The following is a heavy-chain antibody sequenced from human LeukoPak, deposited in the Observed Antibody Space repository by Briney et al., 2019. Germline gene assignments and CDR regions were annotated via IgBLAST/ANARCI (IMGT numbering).Heavy chain of an antibody. J-gene: IGHJ4*02. CDR3: ARGGDIVASGSLGY. V-gene: IGHV4-4*07. CDR1: GGSISGYY. D-gene: IGHD2-15*01. Sequence: SETLSLTCTVSGGSISGYYWSWIRQPAGKGLEWIGRIYTSGSTNYNPSLKSRVTMSVDTSKNQFSLKLSSVTAADTAVYYCARGGDIVASGSLGYWGQGTLVTVSS. CDR2: IYTSGST.